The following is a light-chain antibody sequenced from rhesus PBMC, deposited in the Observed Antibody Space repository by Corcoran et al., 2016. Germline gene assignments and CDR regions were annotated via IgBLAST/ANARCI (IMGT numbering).Light chain of an antibody. V-gene: IGKV1-33*01. CDR1: QGISNA. Sequence: QMTKFPSYLSDTVGDNYTITCRASQGISNALAWYQQQPGKAPTLLIYAASSLQSAGPSRFSGSGAGTEFTLTISSLQPEDFAMYYCQQRNSYPLTFGRGTKVELK. CDR2: AAS. CDR3: QQRNSYPLT. J-gene: IGKJ4*01.